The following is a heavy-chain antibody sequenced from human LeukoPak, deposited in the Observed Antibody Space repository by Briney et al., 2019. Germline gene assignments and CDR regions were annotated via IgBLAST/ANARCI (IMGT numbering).Heavy chain of an antibody. D-gene: IGHD4-17*01. J-gene: IGHJ4*02. Sequence: PGGSLRLSCAASGFTFSSYGMHWVRQAPGKGLKWVAVISYDGSNKYYADSVKGRFTISRGNSKNTLYLQMNSLRAEDTAVYYCAKDTGGYGDLTFVYWGQGTLVTVSS. V-gene: IGHV3-30*18. CDR2: ISYDGSNK. CDR1: GFTFSSYG. CDR3: AKDTGGYGDLTFVY.